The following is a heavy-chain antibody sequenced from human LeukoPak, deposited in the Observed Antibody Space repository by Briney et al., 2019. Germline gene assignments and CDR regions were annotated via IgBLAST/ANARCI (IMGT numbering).Heavy chain of an antibody. Sequence: GGSLTLSCAASGFNLSSYAMSGVRQARGKGLEWVSSISGSGGSTYYADHVRGRFTISRDNSKKTLYLQMNSLRAEDTAVYYSAKSDRFRVHCSSTSCYGWYFDLWGRGTLVTVSS. J-gene: IGHJ2*01. CDR1: GFNLSSYA. V-gene: IGHV3-23*01. D-gene: IGHD2-2*01. CDR2: ISGSGGST. CDR3: AKSDRFRVHCSSTSCYGWYFDL.